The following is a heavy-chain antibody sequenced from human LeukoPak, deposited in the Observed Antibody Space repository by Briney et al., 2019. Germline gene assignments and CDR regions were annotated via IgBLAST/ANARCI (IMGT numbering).Heavy chain of an antibody. Sequence: SETLSLTCTVSGGSISSSSYYWGWIRQPPGKGLEWIGSIYYSGSTYYNPSLKSRVTISVDTSKNQFSLKLSFVTAADTAVYYCARIRLGELSSPLDAFDIWGQGTMVTVSS. V-gene: IGHV4-39*07. J-gene: IGHJ3*02. D-gene: IGHD3-16*02. CDR1: GGSISSSSYY. CDR2: IYYSGST. CDR3: ARIRLGELSSPLDAFDI.